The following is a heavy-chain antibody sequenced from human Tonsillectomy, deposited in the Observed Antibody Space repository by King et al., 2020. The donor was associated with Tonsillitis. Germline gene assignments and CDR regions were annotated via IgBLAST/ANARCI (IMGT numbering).Heavy chain of an antibody. CDR2: TRNKAKSYTP. Sequence: VQLVESGGGLVQPGGSLRLSCAASGFTFRDHYMDWVRQAPGKGMECVARTRNKAKSYTPEYAATVKGRLTISRDDSKNSLYLQMNSLKIEDRAVYYCVRGASGIWNYYYGMDVWGQGTTVTVSS. CDR1: GFTFRDHY. V-gene: IGHV3-72*01. D-gene: IGHD1-26*01. CDR3: VRGASGIWNYYYGMDV. J-gene: IGHJ6*02.